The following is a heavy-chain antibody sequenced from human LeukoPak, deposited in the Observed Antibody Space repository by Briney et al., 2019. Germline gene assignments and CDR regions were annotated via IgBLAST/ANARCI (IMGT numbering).Heavy chain of an antibody. CDR3: ARDPELRMVGFDP. J-gene: IGHJ5*02. V-gene: IGHV1-69*13. D-gene: IGHD1-26*01. Sequence: AASVKVSCKASGGTFSSYAISWVRQAPGQGLEWMGGIIPIFGTANYAQKFQGRVTITADESTSTAYMELSSLRSEDTAVYYCARDPELRMVGFDPWGQGTLVTVSS. CDR1: GGTFSSYA. CDR2: IIPIFGTA.